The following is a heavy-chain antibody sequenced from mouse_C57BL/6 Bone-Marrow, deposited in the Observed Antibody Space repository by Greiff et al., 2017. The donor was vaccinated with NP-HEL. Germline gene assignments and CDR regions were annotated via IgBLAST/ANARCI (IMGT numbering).Heavy chain of an antibody. Sequence: EVKLMESGPGLAKPSQTLSLTCSVTGYSITSDYWNWIRKFPGNKLEYMGYISYSGSTYYNPSLKSRISITRDTSKNQYYLQLNSVTTEDTATYYCARYLITTHWYFDVWGTGTTVTVSS. V-gene: IGHV3-8*01. CDR1: GYSITSDY. J-gene: IGHJ1*03. CDR3: ARYLITTHWYFDV. CDR2: ISYSGST. D-gene: IGHD1-1*01.